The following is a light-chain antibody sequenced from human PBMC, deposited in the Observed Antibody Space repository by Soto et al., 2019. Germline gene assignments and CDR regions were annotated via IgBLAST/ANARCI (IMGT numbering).Light chain of an antibody. Sequence: DIQMTQSPSSLSASVEDTVTITSRPSQSISSYLNWYQQKPGKAPKLLIYAASSLQSGVPSRFSGSGSGTDFTLTISSLQPEDFATYYCQQSYSTPDTFGQGTKVDIK. CDR2: AAS. CDR3: QQSYSTPDT. J-gene: IGKJ2*01. V-gene: IGKV1-39*01. CDR1: QSISSY.